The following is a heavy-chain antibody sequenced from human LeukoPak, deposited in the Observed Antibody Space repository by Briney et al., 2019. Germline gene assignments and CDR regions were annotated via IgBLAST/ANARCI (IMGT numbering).Heavy chain of an antibody. CDR1: GGSFSGYY. V-gene: IGHV4-34*01. CDR3: ARPYGSGSYSRAYFDY. CDR2: INHSGST. D-gene: IGHD3-10*01. Sequence: PSETLSLTCAVYGGSFSGYYWSWIRQPPGKGLEWIGEINHSGSTNYNPSLKSRVTISVDTSKNQFSLKLSSVTAADTAVYYCARPYGSGSYSRAYFDYWGQGTLVTVSS. J-gene: IGHJ4*02.